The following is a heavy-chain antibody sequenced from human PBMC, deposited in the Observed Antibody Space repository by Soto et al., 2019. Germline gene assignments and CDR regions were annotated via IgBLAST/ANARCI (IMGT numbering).Heavy chain of an antibody. J-gene: IGHJ4*02. V-gene: IGHV3-30*04. CDR2: ISDEGNIK. CDR3: ARDYHNSGSFDLDY. D-gene: IGHD3-10*01. CDR1: GFTLNAYT. Sequence: VQLVESGGGVVEPGRSLRVSCAAFGFTLNAYTMHWVRQAPGKGLEWVAAISDEGNIKYYAESVRGRFTISRDNSENILYLQANSLRAEDTAVYYCARDYHNSGSFDLDYWGQGTLVTVSS.